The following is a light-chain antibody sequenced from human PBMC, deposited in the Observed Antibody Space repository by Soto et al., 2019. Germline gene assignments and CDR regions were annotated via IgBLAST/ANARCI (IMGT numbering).Light chain of an antibody. Sequence: IQLTQSPSSLSASVGETVTITCRASQDIDNSLNWYQHKPVKAPKLLVYAVSFLETGVPSRFSGRGSGTVFSLTINSLQSDDFATYYCQQHDGRPTMTFGQGTRLDSK. CDR2: AVS. J-gene: IGKJ5*01. CDR3: QQHDGRPTMT. CDR1: QDIDNS. V-gene: IGKV1-33*01.